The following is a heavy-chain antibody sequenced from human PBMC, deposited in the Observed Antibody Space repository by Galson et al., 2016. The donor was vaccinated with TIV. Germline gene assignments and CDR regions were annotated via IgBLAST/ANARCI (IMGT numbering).Heavy chain of an antibody. CDR1: GYIFTNFY. D-gene: IGHD3-22*01. CDR2: INPSDSNT. V-gene: IGHV1-46*04. CDR3: ARVLRSYDSTGYFHI. J-gene: IGHJ4*02. Sequence: SVKVSCKASGYIFTNFYLHWVRQAPGQGLEWMGVINPSDSNTNYAQRLQGRVTMTRDTSTSTVYMELNSLRSDDTAVYYCARVLRSYDSTGYFHIWGQGTLVTVSS.